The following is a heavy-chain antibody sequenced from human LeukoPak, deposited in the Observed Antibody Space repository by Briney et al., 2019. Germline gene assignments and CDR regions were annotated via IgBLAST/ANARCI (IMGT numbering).Heavy chain of an antibody. CDR2: ISGSGGST. CDR1: GFTFSSYW. D-gene: IGHD3-22*01. Sequence: PGGSLRLSCAASGFTFSSYWMHWVRQAPGKGLEWVSAISGSGGSTYYADPVKGRFTISRDNSKNTLYLQMNSLRAEDTAVYYCAKVASYYYDSSGYLGYWGQGTLVTVSS. CDR3: AKVASYYYDSSGYLGY. J-gene: IGHJ4*02. V-gene: IGHV3-23*01.